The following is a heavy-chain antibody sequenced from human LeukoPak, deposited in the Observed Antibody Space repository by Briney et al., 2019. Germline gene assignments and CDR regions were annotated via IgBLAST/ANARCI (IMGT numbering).Heavy chain of an antibody. CDR1: GDSISSHY. Sequence: PSETLSLTCFVSGDSISSHYWNWIRQPPGKGLEWIGYISSSGSTNYNPSPKSRVTVSIDTSKNQFSLNLSSVTAADTAVYYCARATLVGYFSYFYMDVWGKGTTVTFSS. CDR3: ARATLVGYFSYFYMDV. J-gene: IGHJ6*03. V-gene: IGHV4-59*11. CDR2: ISSSGST. D-gene: IGHD1-26*01.